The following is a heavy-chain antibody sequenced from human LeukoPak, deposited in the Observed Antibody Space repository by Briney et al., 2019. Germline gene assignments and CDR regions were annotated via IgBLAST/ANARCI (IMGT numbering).Heavy chain of an antibody. CDR1: GFSFDDYA. V-gene: IGHV3-43*02. CDR3: AKDIGALIVSSECLHH. Sequence: GGSLRLSCAASGFSFDDYAMRWVRQAPGKGLEWVSIISGDGISTAYAESVQGRFTVSRDNRKNVLYLQMNSLTTEDIAFYYCAKDIGALIVSSECLHHWGQGTLVTVSS. CDR2: ISGDGIST. J-gene: IGHJ1*01. D-gene: IGHD3-10*01.